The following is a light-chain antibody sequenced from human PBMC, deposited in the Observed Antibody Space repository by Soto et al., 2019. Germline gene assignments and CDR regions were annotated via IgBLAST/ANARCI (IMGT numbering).Light chain of an antibody. CDR1: NSNIGAGYD. CDR3: QSYDSSLSGYV. Sequence: QSVLTQPPSVSGAPGQRVTISCTGSNSNIGAGYDVHWYQLLPGTAPKPLIYGNINRPSGVPDRFSSSKSGTSASLAITGLQAEDEADYYCQSYDSSLSGYVFGTGTKLTVL. J-gene: IGLJ1*01. CDR2: GNI. V-gene: IGLV1-40*01.